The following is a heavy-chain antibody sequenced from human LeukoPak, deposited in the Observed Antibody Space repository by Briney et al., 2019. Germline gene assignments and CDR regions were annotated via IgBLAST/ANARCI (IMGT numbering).Heavy chain of an antibody. D-gene: IGHD3-3*01. CDR3: ARGLRFLEWLPIRNWFDP. CDR1: GGTFSSYA. CDR2: MNPNSGDT. V-gene: IGHV1-8*02. Sequence: VASVKVSCKASGGTFSSYAISWVRQAPGQGLEWMGWMNPNSGDTGYAQKFQGRVTMTRNTSISTAYMELSSLRSEDTAVYYCARGLRFLEWLPIRNWFDPWGQGTLVTVSS. J-gene: IGHJ5*02.